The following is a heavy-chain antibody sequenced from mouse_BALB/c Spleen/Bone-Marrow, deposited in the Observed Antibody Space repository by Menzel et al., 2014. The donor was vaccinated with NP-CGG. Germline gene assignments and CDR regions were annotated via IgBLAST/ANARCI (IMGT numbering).Heavy chain of an antibody. J-gene: IGHJ1*01. D-gene: IGHD2-4*01. CDR3: ARSRGYYDYWYFDV. CDR2: IDPSDSYT. V-gene: IGHV1-69*02. CDR1: GYTFTSYW. Sequence: ESGAELVKPGASVKLSCKASGYTFTSYWMHWVKQRPGQGLEWIGEIDPSDSYTNYNQKFKGKATLTVDKSSSTAYMQLSSLTSEDSAVYYCARSRGYYDYWYFDVWGAGTTVTVSS.